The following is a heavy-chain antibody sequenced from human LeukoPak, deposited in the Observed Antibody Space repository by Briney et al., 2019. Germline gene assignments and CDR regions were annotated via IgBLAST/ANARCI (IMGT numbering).Heavy chain of an antibody. J-gene: IGHJ4*02. CDR1: GYTFTGYH. CDR3: ARQLGRCSGGSCYFDY. CDR2: INPNSGGT. D-gene: IGHD2-15*01. V-gene: IGHV1-2*02. Sequence: ASVKVSCKASGYTFTGYHMHWVRQAPGQGLEWMGWINPNSGGTNYAQKFQGRVTMTRDTSIGTAYMELSRLRSDDTAVYYCARQLGRCSGGSCYFDYWGQGTLVTVSS.